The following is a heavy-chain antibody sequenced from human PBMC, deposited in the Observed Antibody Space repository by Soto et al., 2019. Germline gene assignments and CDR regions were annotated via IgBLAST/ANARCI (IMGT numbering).Heavy chain of an antibody. D-gene: IGHD4-17*01. CDR3: AKGTWGLRSSYYGMDV. J-gene: IGHJ6*02. V-gene: IGHV3-23*01. CDR2: ISGSGGST. Sequence: GGSLRLSCAASGFTFSSYAMSWVRQAPGKGLEWVSAISGSGGSTYYADSVKGRFTISRDNSKNTLYLQMNSLRAEDTAVYYCAKGTWGLRSSYYGMDVWGQGTTVTVSS. CDR1: GFTFSSYA.